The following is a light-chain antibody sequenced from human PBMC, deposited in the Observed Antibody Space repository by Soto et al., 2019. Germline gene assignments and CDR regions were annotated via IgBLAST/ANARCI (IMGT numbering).Light chain of an antibody. V-gene: IGKV3-20*01. J-gene: IGKJ1*01. CDR3: QLFDSSRT. Sequence: EIVLTQSPGTLSLSPGERATLSCRASQNVGGSYVGWYQQKPGQGPRLLILGASSRATGIPDRFSGSGSGTDFTLTISRLEPEDFAVYYCQLFDSSRTFGQGTKVDIK. CDR1: QNVGGSY. CDR2: GAS.